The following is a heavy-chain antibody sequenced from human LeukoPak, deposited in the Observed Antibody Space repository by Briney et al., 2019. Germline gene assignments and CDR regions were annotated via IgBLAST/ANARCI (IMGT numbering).Heavy chain of an antibody. J-gene: IGHJ6*02. D-gene: IGHD1-26*01. CDR1: GLIFSNAW. V-gene: IGHV3-15*07. Sequence: TGGSLRLSCAASGLIFSNAWMNWVRQAPGKGLEWVGRIKSKTDGGTIDYAAPVKGRFTISRDDSKNTLYLQMDSLKTEDSAVYYCTTERNWELLRPLGMDIWGQGTTVTVSS. CDR2: IKSKTDGGTI. CDR3: TTERNWELLRPLGMDI.